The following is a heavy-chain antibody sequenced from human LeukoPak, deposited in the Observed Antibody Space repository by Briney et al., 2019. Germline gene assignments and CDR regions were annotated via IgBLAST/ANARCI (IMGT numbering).Heavy chain of an antibody. CDR3: ARTYSQVVPAAMLWKNYYYYYYMDV. J-gene: IGHJ6*03. D-gene: IGHD2-2*01. V-gene: IGHV4-34*01. Sequence: MSSGTLSLTCTVSGYSIRSGYYWSWIRQPPGKGLEWIGEINHSGSTNYNPSLKSRVTISVDTSKNQFSLKLSSVTAADTAVYYCARTYSQVVPAAMLWKNYYYYYYMDVWGKGTTVTISS. CDR1: GYSIRSGYY. CDR2: INHSGST.